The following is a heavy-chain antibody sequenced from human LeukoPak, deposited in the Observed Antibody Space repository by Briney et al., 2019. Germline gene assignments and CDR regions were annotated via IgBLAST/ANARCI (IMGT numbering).Heavy chain of an antibody. D-gene: IGHD6-13*01. CDR2: IYYTGST. J-gene: IGHJ4*02. CDR3: ARGYISSWYFFDL. V-gene: IGHV4-61*01. Sequence: PSETLSLTCTVSGGSVDSNRHYWRCIRQPPGKGLEREATIYYTGSTIYNPSLKSRVTISMDTSDNQVCLELRSGTAADTAVYYCARGYISSWYFFDLWGQGTVVTVSP. CDR1: GGSVDSNRHY.